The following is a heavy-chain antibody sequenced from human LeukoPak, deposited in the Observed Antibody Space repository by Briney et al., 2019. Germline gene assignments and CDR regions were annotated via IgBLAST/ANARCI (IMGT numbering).Heavy chain of an antibody. D-gene: IGHD2-8*01. CDR2: IYYSGST. J-gene: IGHJ4*02. Sequence: SETLSLTCTVSGGSISSRSYYWGWIRQPPGKGLEWIGSIYYSGSTYYNPSLKSRVTISVDTSKNQFSLKLSSVTAADTAVYYCARHVVLMVYAIPFDYWGQGTLVTVSS. CDR3: ARHVVLMVYAIPFDY. CDR1: GGSISSRSYY. V-gene: IGHV4-39*01.